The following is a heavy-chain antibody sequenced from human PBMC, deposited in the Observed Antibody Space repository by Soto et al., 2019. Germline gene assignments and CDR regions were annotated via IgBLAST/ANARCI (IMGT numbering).Heavy chain of an antibody. D-gene: IGHD4-17*01. Sequence: VQLQESGPGLVKPSQTLSLTCTVSGGSISSGGYYWSWIRQHPGKGLEWIGYIYYSGSTYYNPSLKSRVTISVDTSKNQFSVKLSSVTAADTAVYYCARGALRHDYGAIWGLGTMVTVSS. J-gene: IGHJ3*02. CDR1: GGSISSGGYY. V-gene: IGHV4-31*03. CDR2: IYYSGST. CDR3: ARGALRHDYGAI.